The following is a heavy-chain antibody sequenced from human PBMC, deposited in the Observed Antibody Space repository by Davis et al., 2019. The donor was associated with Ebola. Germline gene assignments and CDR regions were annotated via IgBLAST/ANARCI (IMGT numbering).Heavy chain of an antibody. CDR2: INAGNGNT. V-gene: IGHV1-69*10. Sequence: AASVKVSCKASGGTFSSYAISWVRQAPGQGLEWMGWINAGNGNTKYSQKFQGRVTITADKSTSTAYMELSSLRSEDTAVYYCARGFGATFDYWGQGTLVTVSS. CDR3: ARGFGATFDY. CDR1: GGTFSSYA. D-gene: IGHD3-16*01. J-gene: IGHJ4*02.